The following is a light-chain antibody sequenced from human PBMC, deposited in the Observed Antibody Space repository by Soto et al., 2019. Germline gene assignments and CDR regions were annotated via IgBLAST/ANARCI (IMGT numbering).Light chain of an antibody. CDR3: QQYGTYSRT. CDR1: QSVSNW. CDR2: EAS. V-gene: IGKV1-5*03. J-gene: IGKJ1*01. Sequence: DIQMTQSPSALSASVGDRVTITCRASQSVSNWLAWYRQKPGEAPKLLIYEASTLERGVPSRFSGSGSGTEFTLTISRLQPDDFATYYCQQYGTYSRTFGHGTKVEVK.